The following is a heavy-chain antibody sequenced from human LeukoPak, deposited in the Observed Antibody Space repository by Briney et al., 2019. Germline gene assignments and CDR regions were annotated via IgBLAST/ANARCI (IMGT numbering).Heavy chain of an antibody. J-gene: IGHJ4*02. D-gene: IGHD1/OR15-1a*01. Sequence: PGGSLRLSCTASGFTFRMYAMSWVRQAPGKGLEWVSTISGDGGSTFYADSVKGRFTISRDNSKNTLSLQMNGLRADDTALYYCAKDRIPRTGTLLGFWGQGTLVTVSS. CDR3: AKDRIPRTGTLLGF. CDR2: ISGDGGST. CDR1: GFTFRMYA. V-gene: IGHV3-23*01.